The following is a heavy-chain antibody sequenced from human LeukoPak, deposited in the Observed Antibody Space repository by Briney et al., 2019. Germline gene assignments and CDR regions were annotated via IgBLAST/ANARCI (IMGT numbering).Heavy chain of an antibody. Sequence: PGGSLRLSCAASGFTFSIHGMNWVRQGPGKGLEWVSGITGSGGSTYYADSVKGRFTISRDNSKNTVYLQMNSLRAEDTAVYYCARHAPGSSGYYHDRPFDYWGQGTLVTVSS. CDR2: ITGSGGST. D-gene: IGHD3-22*01. CDR1: GFTFSIHG. J-gene: IGHJ4*02. V-gene: IGHV3-23*01. CDR3: ARHAPGSSGYYHDRPFDY.